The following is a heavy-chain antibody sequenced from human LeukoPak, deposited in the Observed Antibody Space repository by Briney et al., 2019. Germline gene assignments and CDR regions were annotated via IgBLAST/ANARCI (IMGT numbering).Heavy chain of an antibody. CDR1: GGSNSGYY. Sequence: SETLSLTCTVSGGSNSGYYLSWIRQPPGKGLEWIGYSGSTNYNPSLKSRVTISADTSKNQFSLKLSSVTAADTAVYYCARHAYYHDSSGLLNFDYWGQGTLVTVSS. CDR3: ARHAYYHDSSGLLNFDY. J-gene: IGHJ4*02. CDR2: SGST. D-gene: IGHD3-22*01. V-gene: IGHV4-59*08.